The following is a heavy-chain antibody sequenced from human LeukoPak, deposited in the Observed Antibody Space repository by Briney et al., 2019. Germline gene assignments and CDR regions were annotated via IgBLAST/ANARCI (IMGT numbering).Heavy chain of an antibody. CDR1: GFTFSDYY. J-gene: IGHJ4*02. CDR3: AREGGSLELGY. D-gene: IGHD1-7*01. V-gene: IGHV3-11*06. Sequence: GGSLTLSCAASGFTFSDYYMSWIRQAPGKGLEWVSYISSSSSYTNYADSVKGRFTISRDNAKNSLYLQMNSLRAEDTAVYYCAREGGSLELGYWGQGTLVTVSS. CDR2: ISSSSSYT.